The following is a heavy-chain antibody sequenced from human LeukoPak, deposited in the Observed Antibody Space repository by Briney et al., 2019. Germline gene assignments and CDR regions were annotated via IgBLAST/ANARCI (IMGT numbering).Heavy chain of an antibody. J-gene: IGHJ3*02. CDR1: GFSFSSYW. CDR2: INGDGSST. D-gene: IGHD1-1*01. CDR3: ARGGLNALEAFDI. V-gene: IGHV3-74*01. Sequence: GGSLRLSCAASGFSFSSYWVHWARQAPGKGLVWVSRINGDGSSTRYADSVKGRFTISRDNAKNTLYLQMNSLRAEDTAVYYCARGGLNALEAFDIWGQGTLVTVCS.